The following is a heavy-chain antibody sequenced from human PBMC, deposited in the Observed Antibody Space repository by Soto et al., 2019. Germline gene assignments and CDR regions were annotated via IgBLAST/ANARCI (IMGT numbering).Heavy chain of an antibody. CDR2: IIPLFGTT. Sequence: QVQVVQSGVEVRRPGSSVKVSCKASGDTFKNCVISWVRQAPGQGLEWMGGIIPLFGTTDFAQRFQGRLTITTDESTTTAYMELSRPRSEDPATYYCAAELGFGKLSVVWGQGTTVIVSS. CDR1: GDTFKNCV. V-gene: IGHV1-69*01. J-gene: IGHJ6*02. CDR3: AAELGFGKLSVV. D-gene: IGHD3-10*01.